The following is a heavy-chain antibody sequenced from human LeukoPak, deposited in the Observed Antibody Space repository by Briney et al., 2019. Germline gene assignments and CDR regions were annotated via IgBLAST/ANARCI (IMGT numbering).Heavy chain of an antibody. D-gene: IGHD1-26*01. CDR2: IYHSGST. J-gene: IGHJ3*02. V-gene: IGHV4-38-2*02. CDR3: ARNGAPIVGAYDAFDI. Sequence: SETLSLACTVSGYSISIAYYWGWIRQPPRKGLEWIGSIYHSGSTYYNPSLKSRVTISVDTSKNQSSLKLRSVTAADTAVYYCARNGAPIVGAYDAFDIWGQGTMVTVSS. CDR1: GYSISIAYY.